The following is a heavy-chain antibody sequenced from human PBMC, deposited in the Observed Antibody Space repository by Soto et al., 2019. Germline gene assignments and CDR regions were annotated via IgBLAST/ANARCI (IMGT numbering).Heavy chain of an antibody. CDR2: IRSKANSYAT. Sequence: EVQLVESGGGLVQPGGSLELSCAASGFTFSGSAMHWVRQASGKGLEWVGRIRSKANSYATAYAASVKGRFTISRDDSKNTAYLQMNSLKTEDTAVYPCTRLDTGDVGYWGQGTLVTVSS. CDR3: TRLDTGDVGY. CDR1: GFTFSGSA. J-gene: IGHJ4*02. V-gene: IGHV3-73*02. D-gene: IGHD7-27*01.